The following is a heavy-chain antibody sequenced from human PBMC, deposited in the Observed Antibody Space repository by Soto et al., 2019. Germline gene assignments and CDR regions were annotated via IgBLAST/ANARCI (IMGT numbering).Heavy chain of an antibody. CDR1: GGSISSGGYY. Sequence: SETLSLTCTVSGGSISSGGYYWSWIRQHPGKGLEWIGYIYYSGSTYYNPSLKSRVTISVDTSKNQFSLKLSPVTAADTAVYYCARENDSSGNHYGMDVWGQGTTATVSS. J-gene: IGHJ6*02. V-gene: IGHV4-31*03. D-gene: IGHD3-22*01. CDR2: IYYSGST. CDR3: ARENDSSGNHYGMDV.